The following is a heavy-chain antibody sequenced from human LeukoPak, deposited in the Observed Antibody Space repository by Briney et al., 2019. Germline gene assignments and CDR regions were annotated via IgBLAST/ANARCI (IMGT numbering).Heavy chain of an antibody. J-gene: IGHJ4*02. CDR2: IRRETEGGKT. Sequence: GGSLRLSCEASGFSFSNAWISWVRQAPGKGLEWVGRIRRETEGGKTDYAAPVKGRFTISREDSKNTLHLQMNSLKIEDTAVYYCATDAAVAPYYFNYWGQGTLVTVSS. CDR1: GFSFSNAW. D-gene: IGHD6-19*01. CDR3: ATDAAVAPYYFNY. V-gene: IGHV3-15*01.